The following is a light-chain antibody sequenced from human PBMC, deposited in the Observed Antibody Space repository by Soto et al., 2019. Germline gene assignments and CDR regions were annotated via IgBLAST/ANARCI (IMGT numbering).Light chain of an antibody. Sequence: EIVMTQSPATLSVSPGESATLSCKASQTIGTYLAWYQQKPGQAPRLLIYGASTRATGVPARFSGGVSGTEYTLTISSLQSGDFAIYHCQQYDNLPPWTFGQGTKVEIK. J-gene: IGKJ1*01. CDR1: QTIGTY. CDR2: GAS. V-gene: IGKV3-15*01. CDR3: QQYDNLPPWT.